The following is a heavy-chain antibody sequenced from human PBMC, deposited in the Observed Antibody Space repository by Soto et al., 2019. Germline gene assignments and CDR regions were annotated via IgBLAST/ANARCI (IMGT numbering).Heavy chain of an antibody. D-gene: IGHD3-3*01. CDR1: GFTFSSYA. Sequence: GGSLRLSCAASGFTFSSYAMSWVRQAPGKGLEWVSAISGSGGSTYYADSVKGRFTISRDNSKNTLYLQMNSLRAEDTAVYYCATRPGYYELFDPWGQGTLVTVSS. V-gene: IGHV3-23*01. CDR3: ATRPGYYELFDP. CDR2: ISGSGGST. J-gene: IGHJ5*02.